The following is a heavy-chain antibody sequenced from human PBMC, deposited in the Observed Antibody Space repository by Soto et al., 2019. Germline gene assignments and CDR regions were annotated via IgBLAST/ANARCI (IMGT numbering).Heavy chain of an antibody. D-gene: IGHD6-13*01. CDR2: INHSGST. J-gene: IGHJ5*02. CDR3: ARVGIAAAAKKPYNWFDP. V-gene: IGHV4-34*01. Sequence: TSETLSLTCAVYGGSFSGYYWSWIRQPPGKGLEWIGEINHSGSTNYNPSLKSRVTISVDTSKNQFSLKLSSVTAADTAVYYCARVGIAAAAKKPYNWFDPWGQGTLVTVSS. CDR1: GGSFSGYY.